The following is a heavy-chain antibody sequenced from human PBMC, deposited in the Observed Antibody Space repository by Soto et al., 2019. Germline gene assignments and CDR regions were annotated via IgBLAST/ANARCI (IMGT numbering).Heavy chain of an antibody. J-gene: IGHJ5*01. CDR3: ARLIGNSWLDS. V-gene: IGHV4-59*08. CDR1: GGSMSSYY. Sequence: PSETLSLTCTVSGGSMSSYYWSWIRQPPGKGLEWIGYIYYSGSTYYNPSLKSRVTISVDRSNNQLSLQLNSVTPDDTAVYYCARLIGNSWLDSWGQGTLVTVSS. CDR2: IYYSGST.